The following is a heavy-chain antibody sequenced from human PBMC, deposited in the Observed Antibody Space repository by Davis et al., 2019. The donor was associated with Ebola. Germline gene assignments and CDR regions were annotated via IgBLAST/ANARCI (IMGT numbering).Heavy chain of an antibody. J-gene: IGHJ3*02. Sequence: SGPTLVKPTETLTLTCTVSGFSLTNVRFGVSWIRQPPGKALEWLEHSFSSDEKTYNTSLRSRLTISKDTSKSQVVLTMTNMAPVDTATYYCARRDFDYVAFDIWGQGTMVTVSS. CDR2: SFSSDEK. D-gene: IGHD3-9*01. V-gene: IGHV2-26*01. CDR1: GFSLTNVRFG. CDR3: ARRDFDYVAFDI.